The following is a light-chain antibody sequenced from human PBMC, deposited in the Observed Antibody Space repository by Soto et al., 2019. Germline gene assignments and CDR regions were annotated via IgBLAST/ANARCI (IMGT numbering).Light chain of an antibody. CDR1: QSVSSN. CDR2: GAS. J-gene: IGKJ1*01. V-gene: IGKV3-15*01. CDR3: QQYNNWPPWT. Sequence: QSPATLSLSPGEIATLSCRASQSVSSNLAWYQQKPGQAPRLLIYGASTRATGIPARFSGSGSGTEFTLTISSLQSEDFAVYYCQQYNNWPPWTFGQGTKVDIK.